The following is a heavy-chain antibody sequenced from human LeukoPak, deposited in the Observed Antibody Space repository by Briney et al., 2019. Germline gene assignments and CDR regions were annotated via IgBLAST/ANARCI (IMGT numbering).Heavy chain of an antibody. CDR2: IIPILGIA. D-gene: IGHD6-19*01. Sequence: TSVKVSCKASGGTFSSYAISWVRQAPGQGLEWMGRIIPILGIANYAQKFQGRVTITADKSTSTAYMELSSLRSEDTAVYYCARDGIAVGPRRHGMDVWGQGTTVTVSS. CDR1: GGTFSSYA. V-gene: IGHV1-69*04. CDR3: ARDGIAVGPRRHGMDV. J-gene: IGHJ6*02.